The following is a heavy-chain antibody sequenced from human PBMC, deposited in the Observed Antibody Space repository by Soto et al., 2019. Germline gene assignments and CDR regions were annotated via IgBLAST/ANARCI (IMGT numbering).Heavy chain of an antibody. CDR2: IYHSGST. Sequence: PSETLSLTCAVSGGSISSGGYSWSWIRQPPGKGLEWIGYIYHSGSTYYNPSLKSRVTISVDRSKNQFSLKLSSVTAADTAVYYCARGVGGYSSGWYLFVWFDPWGQGTLVTVSS. CDR3: ARGVGGYSSGWYLFVWFDP. V-gene: IGHV4-30-2*01. J-gene: IGHJ5*02. D-gene: IGHD6-19*01. CDR1: GGSISSGGYS.